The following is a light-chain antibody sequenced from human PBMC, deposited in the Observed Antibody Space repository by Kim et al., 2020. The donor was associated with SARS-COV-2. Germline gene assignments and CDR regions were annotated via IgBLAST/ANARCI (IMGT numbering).Light chain of an antibody. Sequence: GQSITISCTGTSSDVGGYYFVSWYQQHPGKAPKLMIYDVINRPSGVSNRFSGSKSGNTASLTISGLQPEDEGDYYCCAYRTGNTFVFGTGTKVTVL. CDR3: CAYRTGNTFV. CDR1: SSDVGGYYF. CDR2: DVI. J-gene: IGLJ1*01. V-gene: IGLV2-14*04.